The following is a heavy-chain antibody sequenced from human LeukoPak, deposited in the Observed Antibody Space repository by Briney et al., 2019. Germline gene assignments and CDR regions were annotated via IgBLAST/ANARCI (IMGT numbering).Heavy chain of an antibody. V-gene: IGHV3-13*01. Sequence: PGGSLRLSCAASGFTFSSYDMHWVRQATGKGLEWVSAIGTAGDTYYPGSVKGRFTISRDNSKNTLYLQMNSLRAEDTAVYYCAKDGDYDFSGNFFDYWGQGTLVTVSS. CDR2: IGTAGDT. J-gene: IGHJ4*02. CDR1: GFTFSSYD. CDR3: AKDGDYDFSGNFFDY. D-gene: IGHD3-3*01.